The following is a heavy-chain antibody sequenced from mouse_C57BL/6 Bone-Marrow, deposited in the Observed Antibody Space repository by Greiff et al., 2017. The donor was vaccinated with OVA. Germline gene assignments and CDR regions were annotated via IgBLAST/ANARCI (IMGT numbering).Heavy chain of an antibody. CDR2: ISDGGSYT. CDR3: ARPYTVVAPNAMDY. CDR1: GFTFSSYA. J-gene: IGHJ4*01. D-gene: IGHD1-1*01. Sequence: EVKLVESGGGLVKPGGSLKLSCAASGFTFSSYAMSWVRQTPEKRLEWVATISDGGSYTYYPDNVKGRFTISRDNAKNNLYLQMSHLKSEDTAMYYCARPYTVVAPNAMDYWGQGTSVTVSS. V-gene: IGHV5-4*03.